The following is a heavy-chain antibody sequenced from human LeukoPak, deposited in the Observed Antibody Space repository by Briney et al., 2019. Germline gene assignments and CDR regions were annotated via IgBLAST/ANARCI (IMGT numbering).Heavy chain of an antibody. CDR2: ISRPGGST. CDR1: GFTFSAYA. Sequence: GGSLSLSCAASGFTFSAYAMNWVRQAPGKGLEWVSAISRPGGSTYYAASVRGRFTVSRDNAKSTLSLHMNSLRVEDTAVYYCASSGSEVEFPIASWGQGTLVTVSS. CDR3: ASSGSEVEFPIAS. V-gene: IGHV3-23*01. D-gene: IGHD3-22*01. J-gene: IGHJ4*02.